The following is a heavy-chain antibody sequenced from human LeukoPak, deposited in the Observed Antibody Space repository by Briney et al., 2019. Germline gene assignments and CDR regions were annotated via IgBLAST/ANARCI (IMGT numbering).Heavy chain of an antibody. CDR3: ARKVYYYDSSGYYYARYYYYYMDV. J-gene: IGHJ6*03. Sequence: SETLSLTCTVSGYSISSGYYWGWIRQPPGKGLEWIGSIYHSGSTYYNPSLKSRVTISVDTSKNQFSLKLSSVTAADTAVYYCARKVYYYDSSGYYYARYYYYYMDVWGKGTTVTISS. D-gene: IGHD3-22*01. CDR1: GYSISSGYY. CDR2: IYHSGST. V-gene: IGHV4-38-2*02.